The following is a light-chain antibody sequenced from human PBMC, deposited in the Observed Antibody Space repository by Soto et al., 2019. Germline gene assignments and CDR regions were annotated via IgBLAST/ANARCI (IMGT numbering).Light chain of an antibody. CDR2: GAS. J-gene: IGKJ5*01. CDR3: QQYNNWPPIT. V-gene: IGKV3-15*01. CDR1: QSVSSN. Sequence: EIVXTXSPAXXXXXXGERATLSCRASQSVSSNLAWYQQKPGQAPRLLIYGASTRATGIPARFSGSGSGTEFTLTISSLQSEDFAVYYCQQYNNWPPITFGQGTRLEIK.